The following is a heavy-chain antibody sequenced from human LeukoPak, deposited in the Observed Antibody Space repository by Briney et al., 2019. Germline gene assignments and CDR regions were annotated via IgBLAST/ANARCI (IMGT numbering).Heavy chain of an antibody. J-gene: IGHJ4*02. Sequence: GESLKISCKGSGYSFTSYWIGWVRQAPGKGLEWVSGIYTGGDTYYADSVKDRFTISRDNSKNTLYLQMNSLRAEDTAVYYCTKGLWAGVSAARDWGQGTLVTVSS. CDR2: IYTGGDT. D-gene: IGHD3-10*01. CDR3: TKGLWAGVSAARD. V-gene: IGHV3-66*01. CDR1: GYSFTSYW.